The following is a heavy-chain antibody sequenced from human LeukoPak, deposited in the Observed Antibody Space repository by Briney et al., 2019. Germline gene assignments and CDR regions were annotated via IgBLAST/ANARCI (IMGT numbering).Heavy chain of an antibody. V-gene: IGHV3-21*01. Sequence: KPGGSLRLSCAASGFTFSSNSMNWVRQAPGKGLEWVSSISSRSSYIYYADSVKGRFTISRDNAKNSLYLQMNSLRSEDTAVHYCARGARINDYWGQGTLVTVSS. J-gene: IGHJ4*01. CDR3: ARGARINDY. CDR2: ISSRSSYI. CDR1: GFTFSSNS.